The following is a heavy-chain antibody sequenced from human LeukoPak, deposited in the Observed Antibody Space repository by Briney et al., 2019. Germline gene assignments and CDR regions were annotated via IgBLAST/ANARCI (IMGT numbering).Heavy chain of an antibody. D-gene: IGHD3-22*01. CDR1: GFTFDDYA. V-gene: IGHV3-9*01. Sequence: GGSLRLSCAASGFTFDDYAMHWVRQAPGKGLEWVSGISWNSGSIGYADSVKGRFTISRDNAKNSLYLQMNSLRAEDTALYYCAKDSGSYYYDSSGFDDWGQGTLVTVSS. CDR2: ISWNSGSI. CDR3: AKDSGSYYYDSSGFDD. J-gene: IGHJ4*02.